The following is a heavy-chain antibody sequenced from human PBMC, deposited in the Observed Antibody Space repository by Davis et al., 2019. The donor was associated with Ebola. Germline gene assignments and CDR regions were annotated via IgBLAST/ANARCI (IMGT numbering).Heavy chain of an antibody. D-gene: IGHD3-10*01. J-gene: IGHJ3*02. CDR3: ARAPGGFGELLHHDAFDI. V-gene: IGHV3-23*01. CDR2: ISSSGGST. Sequence: GESLKTSCAASGFTFSSYTMGWVRQAPGKGLEWVSGISSSGGSTYYAHPVKGRFTISRDNAKNSLYLQMNSLRDEDTAVYYCARAPGGFGELLHHDAFDIWGQGTMVTVSS. CDR1: GFTFSSYT.